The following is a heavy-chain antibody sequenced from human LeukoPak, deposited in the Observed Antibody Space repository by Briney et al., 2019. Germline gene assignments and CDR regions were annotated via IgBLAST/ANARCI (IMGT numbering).Heavy chain of an antibody. Sequence: SETLSLTCTVSGGSLSSYYWSWIRQPPGKGLEWIGYIYYSGSTNYNPSLKSRVTISVDTSKNQFSLKLSSVTAADTAVYYCARGSNGGYLFDYWGQGTLVTVSS. CDR3: ARGSNGGYLFDY. V-gene: IGHV4-59*01. CDR2: IYYSGST. J-gene: IGHJ4*02. D-gene: IGHD5-12*01. CDR1: GGSLSSYY.